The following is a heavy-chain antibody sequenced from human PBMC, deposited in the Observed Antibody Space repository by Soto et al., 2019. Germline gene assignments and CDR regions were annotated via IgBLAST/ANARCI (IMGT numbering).Heavy chain of an antibody. V-gene: IGHV3-66*01. CDR1: GFTVSSNY. J-gene: IGHJ4*02. D-gene: IGHD2-21*01. CDR2: IYSGGST. CDR3: ARDRSAYCGGDCYQYFDY. Sequence: GGSLRLSCAASGFTVSSNYMSWVRQAPGKGLEWVSVIYSGGSTYYADSVKGRFTISRDNSKNTLYLQMKSLRAEDTAVYYCARDRSAYCGGDCYQYFDYWGQGTLVTVSS.